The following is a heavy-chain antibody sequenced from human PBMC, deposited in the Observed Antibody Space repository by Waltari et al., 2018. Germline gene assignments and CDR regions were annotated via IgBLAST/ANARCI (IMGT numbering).Heavy chain of an antibody. V-gene: IGHV3-23*01. J-gene: IGHJ4*02. Sequence: EVQLLESGGGLVQSGGSLRLSCVASGFTFSSYVMAWVRQAPGKGLEWVSTITGGGGTTYYAYSVKGRFTISRDNSENTMYLQMNSLRGEDTALYYCARNWAGIKQYYFDYWGQGSLVTVSS. CDR1: GFTFSSYV. CDR2: ITGGGGTT. CDR3: ARNWAGIKQYYFDY. D-gene: IGHD6-19*01.